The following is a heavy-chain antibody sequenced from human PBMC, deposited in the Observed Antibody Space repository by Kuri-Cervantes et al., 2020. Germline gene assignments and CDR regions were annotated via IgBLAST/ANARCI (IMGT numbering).Heavy chain of an antibody. Sequence: SVKVSCKASGGTFSSYTISWVRQAPGQGLEWMGGIIPIFGTANYAQKFQGRVTITADESTSTAYMELSSLRSEDTAVYYCAREGRDSSSLWAFDIWGQGTMVTVSS. J-gene: IGHJ3*02. CDR2: IIPIFGTA. CDR1: GGTFSSYT. D-gene: IGHD3-22*01. V-gene: IGHV1-69*13. CDR3: AREGRDSSSLWAFDI.